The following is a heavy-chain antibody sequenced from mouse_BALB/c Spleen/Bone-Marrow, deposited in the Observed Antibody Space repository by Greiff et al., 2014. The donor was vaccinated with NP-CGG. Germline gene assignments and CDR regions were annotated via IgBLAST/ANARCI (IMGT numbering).Heavy chain of an antibody. Sequence: LQQSGSELVRPGASVKLSCKASGYTFTSYWMHWVKQRHGQGLEWIGNIYSGSGSTNYDEKFKSKGTLTVDTSSSTAYMHLSSLTSEDSAVYYCTRGDGNYWYFDVWGAGTTVTVSS. D-gene: IGHD2-1*01. CDR1: GYTFTSYW. J-gene: IGHJ1*01. CDR2: IYSGSGST. V-gene: IGHV1S22*01. CDR3: TRGDGNYWYFDV.